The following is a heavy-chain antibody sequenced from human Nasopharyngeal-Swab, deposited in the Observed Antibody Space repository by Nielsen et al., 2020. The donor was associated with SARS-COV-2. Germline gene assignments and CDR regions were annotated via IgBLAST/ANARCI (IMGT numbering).Heavy chain of an antibody. CDR3: ARAPHYDYVWGSYRQSFKFDY. D-gene: IGHD3-16*02. CDR1: GYTFTSYA. Sequence: ASVRVSCKASGYTFTSYAISWVRQAPGQWLEWMGWISAYNGKTNYAQNLQGRVTMTTDTSTSTAYMELRSLRSDDTAVYYCARAPHYDYVWGSYRQSFKFDYWGQGSLVTVSS. J-gene: IGHJ4*02. CDR2: ISAYNGKT. V-gene: IGHV1-18*01.